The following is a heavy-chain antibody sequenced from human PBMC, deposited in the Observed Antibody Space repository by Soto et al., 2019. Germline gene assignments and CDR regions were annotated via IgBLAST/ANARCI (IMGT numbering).Heavy chain of an antibody. V-gene: IGHV1-2*04. D-gene: IGHD3-3*01. CDR3: ARGSDTIFGVAINAFDI. Sequence: ASVKVSCKASGHTFTGYYMHWVRQAPGQGLEWMGWINPNSGGTNYAQKFQGWVTMTRDTSISTAYMELSRLRSDDTAVYYCARGSDTIFGVAINAFDIWGQGTMVTVSS. CDR1: GHTFTGYY. J-gene: IGHJ3*02. CDR2: INPNSGGT.